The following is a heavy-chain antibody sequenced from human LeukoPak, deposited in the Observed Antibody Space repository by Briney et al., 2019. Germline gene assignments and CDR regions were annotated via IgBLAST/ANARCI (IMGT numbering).Heavy chain of an antibody. CDR3: ARDRDTAMATYYFDY. D-gene: IGHD5-18*01. CDR1: GGTFSSYT. CDR2: IIPILGIA. V-gene: IGHV1-69*04. J-gene: IGHJ4*02. Sequence: ASVNVSCKASGGTFSSYTISCVRQAPGQGREWMGRIIPILGIANYAQKFQGRVTITADKSTSTAYMELSSLRSEDTAVYYCARDRDTAMATYYFDYWGQGTLVTVSS.